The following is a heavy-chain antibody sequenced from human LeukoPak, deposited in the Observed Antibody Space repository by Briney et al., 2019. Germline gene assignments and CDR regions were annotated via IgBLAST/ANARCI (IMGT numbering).Heavy chain of an antibody. CDR3: ARDQTYYDSSGYSLYAFDI. J-gene: IGHJ3*02. V-gene: IGHV4-61*02. Sequence: SETLSLTCTVPGGSISSGSYYWSWIRQPAGKGLEWIGRIYTSGSTNYNPSLKSRVTMSVDTSKNQFSLKLSSVTAADTAVYYCARDQTYYDSSGYSLYAFDIWGQGTMVTVSS. D-gene: IGHD3-22*01. CDR2: IYTSGST. CDR1: GGSISSGSYY.